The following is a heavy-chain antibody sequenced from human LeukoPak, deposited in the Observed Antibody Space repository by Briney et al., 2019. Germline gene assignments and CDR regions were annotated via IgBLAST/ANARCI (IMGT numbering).Heavy chain of an antibody. CDR1: GYSFTTYW. V-gene: IGHV5-51*01. J-gene: IGHJ4*02. Sequence: ESLKISCKGSGYSFTTYWIGWVRQMPGKGLEWMGIIYPVDSDTTYIPSFQGQVTISADKSISTAYLQWSSLKASDTAMYYCASGDNSGYFRSPTEAYWGQGTLVTVSS. CDR3: ASGDNSGYFRSPTEAY. D-gene: IGHD3-22*01. CDR2: IYPVDSDT.